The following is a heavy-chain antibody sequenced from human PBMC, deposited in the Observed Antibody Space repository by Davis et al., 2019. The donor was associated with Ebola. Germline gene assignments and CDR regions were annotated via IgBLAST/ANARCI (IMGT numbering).Heavy chain of an antibody. CDR1: GGSFSGYF. Sequence: SETLSLTCAVYGGSFSGYFWSWIRQPPGKGLEWIGEINHSGSTNYNPSLKSRVTISVDMSKNQFSLKLTSVTAADTAVYYCARVLRVATILSAYYYMDVWGKGTTVTVSS. CDR2: INHSGST. CDR3: ARVLRVATILSAYYYMDV. V-gene: IGHV4-34*01. D-gene: IGHD5-24*01. J-gene: IGHJ6*03.